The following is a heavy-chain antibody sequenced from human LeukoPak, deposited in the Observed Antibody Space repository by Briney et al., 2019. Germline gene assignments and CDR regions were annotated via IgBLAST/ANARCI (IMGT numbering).Heavy chain of an antibody. Sequence: ASVKVSCKASGGTFSSYAISWVRQAPGQGLEWMGRIIPILGIANYAQKFQGRVTITADKSTSTAYMELSSLRSEDTAVYYCARDMFVGGGYYDSSGPPHFDYWGQGTLVTVSS. V-gene: IGHV1-69*04. CDR2: IIPILGIA. CDR1: GGTFSSYA. D-gene: IGHD3-22*01. J-gene: IGHJ4*02. CDR3: ARDMFVGGGYYDSSGPPHFDY.